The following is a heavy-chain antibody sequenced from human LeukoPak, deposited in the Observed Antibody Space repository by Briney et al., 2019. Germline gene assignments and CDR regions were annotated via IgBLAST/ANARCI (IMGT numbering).Heavy chain of an antibody. J-gene: IGHJ1*01. CDR2: IKQDGSEK. CDR3: ARGKPIAAAPH. CDR1: GFTFSSYW. D-gene: IGHD6-13*01. V-gene: IGHV3-7*01. Sequence: GGSLRLSCAASGFTFSSYWMSWVRQAPGKGLEWVANIKQDGSEKYYVDSVKGRFTISRDNAKNSLYLQMDSLRAEDTAVYYCARGKPIAAAPHWGQGTLVTVSS.